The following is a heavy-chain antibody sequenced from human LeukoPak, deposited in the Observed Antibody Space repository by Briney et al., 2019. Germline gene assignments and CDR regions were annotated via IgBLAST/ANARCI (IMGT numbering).Heavy chain of an antibody. Sequence: GGSLRLSCAASGFTFSNAWMSWVRQAPGKGLEWVGRIKSKSDGGTTDYAAPVNGIFTISRDDSKNTLYLQMNSLKTEDTAVYYCTTDPIRWKLPLPAYGGQGTLVTVS. D-gene: IGHD1-26*01. CDR1: GFTFSNAW. CDR3: TTDPIRWKLPLPAY. CDR2: IKSKSDGGTT. V-gene: IGHV3-15*01. J-gene: IGHJ4*02.